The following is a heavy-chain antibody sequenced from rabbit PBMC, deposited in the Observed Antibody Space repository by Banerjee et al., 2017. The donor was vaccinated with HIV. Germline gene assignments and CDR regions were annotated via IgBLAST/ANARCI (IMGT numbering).Heavy chain of an antibody. CDR2: IYSGSSGST. CDR1: GFSFSSSYY. Sequence: QSLEESGGDLVKPGASLTLTCTASGFSFSSSYYMCWVRQAPGKGLEWIACIYSGSSGSTYYASWAKGRFTISKTSSTTVTLQMTSLTAADTATYFCARRDYGSSTYYDLWGPGTLVT. V-gene: IGHV1S40*01. J-gene: IGHJ4*01. D-gene: IGHD8-1*01. CDR3: ARRDYGSSTYYDL.